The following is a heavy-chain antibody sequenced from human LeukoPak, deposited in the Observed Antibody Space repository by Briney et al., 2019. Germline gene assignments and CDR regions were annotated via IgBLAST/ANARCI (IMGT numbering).Heavy chain of an antibody. Sequence: PGGSLRLSCAASGFTFSSYWMSWVRQAPGKGLEWVANIKQDGSEKYYVDSVKGRFTISRDNSKNTLYLQMNSLRAEDTAVYYCAKDLYDFWSGYPTISDYWGQGTLVTVSS. J-gene: IGHJ4*02. CDR1: GFTFSSYW. CDR2: IKQDGSEK. V-gene: IGHV3-7*01. D-gene: IGHD3-3*01. CDR3: AKDLYDFWSGYPTISDY.